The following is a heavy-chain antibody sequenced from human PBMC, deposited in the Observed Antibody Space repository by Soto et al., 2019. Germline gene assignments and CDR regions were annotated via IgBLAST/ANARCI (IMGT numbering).Heavy chain of an antibody. Sequence: ETLSLTCVVSNFSISSGYYWGWIRQSPGKGLEWIASIYRSGTTSYNPSLKSRVTISVDPSKNQFSLMLTAVTAADTAVYYCARTHSGSYYSVFNYWGRGSLVTSPQ. V-gene: IGHV4-38-2*01. CDR1: NFSISSGYY. D-gene: IGHD1-26*01. CDR2: IYRSGTT. J-gene: IGHJ4*02. CDR3: ARTHSGSYYSVFNY.